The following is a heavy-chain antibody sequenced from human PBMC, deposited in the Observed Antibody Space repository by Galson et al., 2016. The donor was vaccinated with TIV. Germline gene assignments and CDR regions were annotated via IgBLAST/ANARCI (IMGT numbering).Heavy chain of an antibody. V-gene: IGHV5-51*01. J-gene: IGHJ4*02. D-gene: IGHD3-9*01. CDR3: ASALDYQLLTGYPTAFDY. CDR2: LYPGDSDT. CDR1: GSSFSNYW. Sequence: QSGAEVKKPGESLKISCKGSGSSFSNYWIVWVRQMPGKGLQWMGILYPGDSDTRYNPSFQGQVTISADMSINTAYLQWSSLEASDPDVYYCASALDYQLLTGYPTAFDYWGQGTLVTVSS.